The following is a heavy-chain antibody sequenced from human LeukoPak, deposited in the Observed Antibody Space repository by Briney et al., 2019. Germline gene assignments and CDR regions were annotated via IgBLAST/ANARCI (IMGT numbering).Heavy chain of an antibody. CDR1: GYTFTGYY. Sequence: EASVKVSCKASGYTFTGYYMHWVRQAPGQGLEWMGWINPNSGGTNYAQKFQGRVTMTRDTSISTAYMELSRLRSDDTAVYYCARPSWGSEYYYYYMDVWGKGTTVTVSS. CDR2: INPNSGGT. V-gene: IGHV1-2*02. CDR3: ARPSWGSEYYYYYMDV. J-gene: IGHJ6*03. D-gene: IGHD7-27*01.